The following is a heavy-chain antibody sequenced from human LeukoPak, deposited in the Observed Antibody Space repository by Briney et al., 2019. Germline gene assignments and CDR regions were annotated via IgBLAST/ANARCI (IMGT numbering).Heavy chain of an antibody. CDR2: ISHGGGP. V-gene: IGHV4-34*01. CDR3: ARGRGAGDVVLLAVAMQDWFDP. D-gene: IGHD2-8*02. J-gene: IGHJ5*02. Sequence: SETLSLTCAVYGGSIRGYFWSCIRQPPGKGLEWIGEISHGGGPNHNPSLKSRVTMSVDRSKNQFSLKLSSVTVADTAVYYCARGRGAGDVVLLAVAMQDWFDPWGQGSLVTVSS. CDR1: GGSIRGYF.